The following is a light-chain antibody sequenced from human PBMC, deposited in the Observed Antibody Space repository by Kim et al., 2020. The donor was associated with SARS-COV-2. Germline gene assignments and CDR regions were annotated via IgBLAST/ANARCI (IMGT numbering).Light chain of an antibody. Sequence: HSATISGTGTSSDVGAYDYVSWYQHHPGKAPKLMIYDVTKRPSGVPDRFSGSKSGNTASLTISGLQADDEADYYCCSYAGSYHYVFGTGTKVTVL. CDR1: SSDVGAYDY. CDR2: DVT. CDR3: CSYAGSYHYV. J-gene: IGLJ1*01. V-gene: IGLV2-11*01.